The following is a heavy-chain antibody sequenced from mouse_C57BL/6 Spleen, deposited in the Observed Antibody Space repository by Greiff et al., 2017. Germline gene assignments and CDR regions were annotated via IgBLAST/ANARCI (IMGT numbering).Heavy chain of an antibody. Sequence: EVQLQESGPELVKPGASVKISCKASGYSFTGYYMNWVKQSPEKSLEWIGEINPSTGGTTYNQKFKAKATLTVDKSSSTAYMQLKSLTSEDSAVYYCARYPLTVVATGYFDVWGTGTTVTVSS. V-gene: IGHV1-42*01. CDR3: ARYPLTVVATGYFDV. CDR2: INPSTGGT. D-gene: IGHD1-1*01. J-gene: IGHJ1*03. CDR1: GYSFTGYY.